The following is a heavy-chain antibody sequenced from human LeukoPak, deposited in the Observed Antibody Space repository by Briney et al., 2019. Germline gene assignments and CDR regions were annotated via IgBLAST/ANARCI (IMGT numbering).Heavy chain of an antibody. D-gene: IGHD2-21*01. J-gene: IGHJ5*02. CDR3: AKEFLRWGFDP. V-gene: IGHV4-34*01. Sequence: SETLSLTCAVYGGSFSGYYWSWIRQPPGKGLEWIGEINHSGSTNYNPSLKSRVTISVDTSKNQFSLKLSSMTAADTAIYYCAKEFLRWGFDPWGQGTLVTVSS. CDR1: GGSFSGYY. CDR2: INHSGST.